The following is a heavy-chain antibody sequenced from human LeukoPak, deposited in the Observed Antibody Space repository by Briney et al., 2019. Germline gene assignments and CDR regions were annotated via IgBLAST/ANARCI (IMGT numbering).Heavy chain of an antibody. D-gene: IGHD3-22*01. J-gene: IGHJ6*03. Sequence: GGSLRLSCAASGFTFSSYSMNWVRQAPGKGLEWVSLIYSGGSTYYADSVKGRFTISRDNSKNTLYLQMNSLRAEDTAVYYCARAAWDSSGYRYYYYYMDVWGKGTTVTVSS. CDR1: GFTFSSYS. CDR3: ARAAWDSSGYRYYYYYMDV. CDR2: IYSGGST. V-gene: IGHV3-66*01.